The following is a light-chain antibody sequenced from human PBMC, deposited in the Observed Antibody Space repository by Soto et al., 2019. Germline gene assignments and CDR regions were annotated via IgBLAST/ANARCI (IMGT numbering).Light chain of an antibody. Sequence: EIVMTQSPATLSVSPGERATLSCRASQSISSNLAWYQQKLGQAPRLLIYRASTRATGIPARFSGSGSGTEFTLNNSSLQSEDFALYYCHQYENWPQTFGQGTKVE. CDR1: QSISSN. V-gene: IGKV3-15*01. J-gene: IGKJ1*01. CDR2: RAS. CDR3: HQYENWPQT.